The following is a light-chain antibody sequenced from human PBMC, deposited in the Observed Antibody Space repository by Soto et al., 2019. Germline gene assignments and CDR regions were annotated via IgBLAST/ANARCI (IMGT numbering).Light chain of an antibody. CDR2: EET. J-gene: IGLJ2*01. CDR3: CSYAGSSAFKV. CDR1: SSDIGTYNL. Sequence: QSALTQPASVSGSPGQSVTISCTGTSSDIGTYNLVSWYQQHPGKAPKLMIYEETKRPSGVSNRFSGSKSGNTASLTISGLQAEDEADYFCCSYAGSSAFKVFGGGTKLTVL. V-gene: IGLV2-23*02.